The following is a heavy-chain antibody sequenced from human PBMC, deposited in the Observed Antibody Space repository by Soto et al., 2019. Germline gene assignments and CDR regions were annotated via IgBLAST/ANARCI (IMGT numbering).Heavy chain of an antibody. J-gene: IGHJ5*02. Sequence: QVQLVQSGAEVKKPGSSVKVSCKASGGTFSSYAISWVRQAPGQGLEWMGGIIPIFGTANYAQKFQGRVTITADESTNTAYMELSSLRSEDTAVYYCARDRGYSSSWYSAVNWFDPWGQGTLVTVSS. D-gene: IGHD6-13*01. V-gene: IGHV1-69*01. CDR2: IIPIFGTA. CDR1: GGTFSSYA. CDR3: ARDRGYSSSWYSAVNWFDP.